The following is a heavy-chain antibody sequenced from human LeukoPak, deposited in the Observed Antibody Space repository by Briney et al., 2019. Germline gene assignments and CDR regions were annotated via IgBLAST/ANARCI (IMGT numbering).Heavy chain of an antibody. CDR3: TGAASGILDY. V-gene: IGHV4-59*11. CDR1: GGSISGHF. D-gene: IGHD1-26*01. CDR2: VDYSGNT. J-gene: IGHJ4*02. Sequence: SETLSLTCTVSGGSISGHFWSWIRQPPGKGLEWIGYVDYSGNTNYNPSLKSRVTISVDTAKNQFSLKLRSVTAADTAVYYCTGAASGILDYWGQGTLVTVSS.